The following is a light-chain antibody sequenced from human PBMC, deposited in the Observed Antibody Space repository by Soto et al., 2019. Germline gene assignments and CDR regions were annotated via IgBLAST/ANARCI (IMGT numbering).Light chain of an antibody. CDR3: QQYSSSPLT. CDR2: DAS. J-gene: IGKJ4*01. V-gene: IGKV3-20*01. CDR1: QTVRNNY. Sequence: EIVLTQSPGTLSLSPGERATLSCRASQTVRNNYLAWYQQKPGQAPRLLIYDASSRATGIPDRFSGGGSGTDFTLKISRLEPEDFAVYYCQQYSSSPLTFGGGTKVDIK.